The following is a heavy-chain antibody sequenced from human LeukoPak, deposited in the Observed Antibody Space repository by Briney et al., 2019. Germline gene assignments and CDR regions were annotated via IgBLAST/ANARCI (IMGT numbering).Heavy chain of an antibody. CDR2: ISYDGSNK. D-gene: IGHD3-16*01. J-gene: IGHJ4*02. Sequence: PGGSLRLSCAASGFTFSSYAMSWVRQAPGKGLEWVAVISYDGSNKYYADSVKGRFTISRDNSKNTLYLQMNSLRAEDTAVYYCARETGGGNFDYWGQGTLVTVSS. V-gene: IGHV3-30-3*01. CDR3: ARETGGGNFDY. CDR1: GFTFSSYA.